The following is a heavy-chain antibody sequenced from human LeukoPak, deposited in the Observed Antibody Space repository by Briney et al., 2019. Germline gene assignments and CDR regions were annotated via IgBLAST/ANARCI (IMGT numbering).Heavy chain of an antibody. V-gene: IGHV3-23*01. CDR3: AKEADYYDSSGYYSFDY. J-gene: IGHJ4*02. D-gene: IGHD3-22*01. CDR1: GFTFSSYA. Sequence: GGSLRLSCAASGFTFSSYAMSWVRQAPGKGLEWVSALSGSGDSTYYADSVKGRFTISRDNSKNTLYLQMNSLRAEDTAVYYCAKEADYYDSSGYYSFDYWGQGTLVTVSS. CDR2: LSGSGDST.